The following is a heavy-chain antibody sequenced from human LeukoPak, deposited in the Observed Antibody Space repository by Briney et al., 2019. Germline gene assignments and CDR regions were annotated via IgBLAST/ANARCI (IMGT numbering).Heavy chain of an antibody. Sequence: ASVKVSCKASGYTFTSYYMHWVRQAPGQGLEWMGIINPSGGSTSYAQKFQGRVTMTRDTSTSTVYMELSSLRSEDTAVYYCARELYYDILTGYAIDYWGQGTLVTVSS. CDR3: ARELYYDILTGYAIDY. J-gene: IGHJ4*02. CDR2: INPSGGST. V-gene: IGHV1-46*01. CDR1: GYTFTSYY. D-gene: IGHD3-9*01.